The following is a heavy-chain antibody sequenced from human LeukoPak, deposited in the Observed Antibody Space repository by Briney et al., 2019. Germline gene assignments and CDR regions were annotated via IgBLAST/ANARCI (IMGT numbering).Heavy chain of an antibody. V-gene: IGHV1-69*05. CDR1: GGTFSSYA. D-gene: IGHD6-6*01. J-gene: IGHJ4*02. CDR3: ANYSSSSSDY. Sequence: GSSVNVSCKACGGTFSSYAISWVRQPPGKGLEWIGGIIPIFGTANYAKTLQGRVKITTNESTSTAYIELSSMRCKEMAVFYCANYSSSSSDYWAEGTVVTVSS. CDR2: IIPIFGTA.